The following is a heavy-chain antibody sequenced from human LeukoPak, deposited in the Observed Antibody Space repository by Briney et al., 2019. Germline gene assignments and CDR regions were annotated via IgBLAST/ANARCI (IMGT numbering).Heavy chain of an antibody. V-gene: IGHV4-59*01. CDR2: IYYSGNT. Sequence: PSETLSLTCTVSGDSISHYYWSWIRQPPGKGLEWIGKIYYSGNTNYNPSLKSRVTISVDTSKNQFSLRLSSVTAADTAVYYCARVRGYSYDSSDFDYWGQGTLVTVSS. CDR1: GDSISHYY. J-gene: IGHJ4*02. CDR3: ARVRGYSYDSSDFDY. D-gene: IGHD5-18*01.